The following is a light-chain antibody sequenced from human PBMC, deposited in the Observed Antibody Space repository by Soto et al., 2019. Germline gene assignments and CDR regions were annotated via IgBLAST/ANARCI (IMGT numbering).Light chain of an antibody. J-gene: IGKJ1*01. V-gene: IGKV1-17*01. Sequence: DIQMTQSPSSLSASVGDRVTITCRASQGIRNDLDWYQQKPAKAPERLIYAASSLQSGVPSRFSGIGSGTEFTLTITSLQAEDFATYNGLRYNTYPGTSAQGTRVET. CDR1: QGIRND. CDR3: LRYNTYPGT. CDR2: AAS.